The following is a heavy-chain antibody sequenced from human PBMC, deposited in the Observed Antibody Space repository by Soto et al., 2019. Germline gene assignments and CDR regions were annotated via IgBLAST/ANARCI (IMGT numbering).Heavy chain of an antibody. CDR3: AREAINRSGYSRYFQH. Sequence: ASVKVSCKASGYTFTHYHVYWVRQAPGRGLEWLGMINPRGGSTTYAQNLQGRVTMTRDTSTNTVYMELSSLRSEDTAVYYCAREAINRSGYSRYFQHWGQGTLVTVSS. D-gene: IGHD3-22*01. CDR1: GYTFTHYH. CDR2: INPRGGST. J-gene: IGHJ1*01. V-gene: IGHV1-46*01.